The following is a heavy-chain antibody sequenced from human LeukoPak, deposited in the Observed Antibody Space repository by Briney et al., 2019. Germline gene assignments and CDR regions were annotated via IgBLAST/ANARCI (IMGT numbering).Heavy chain of an antibody. Sequence: SETLSLTCAVYGGSFSGYYWSWIRQPPGKGLEWIGEINHSGSTNYNPSLKSRVTISVDTSKNQFSLKLSSVTAADTAVYYCARGPYSGYVSHFDYWGQGTLVTVSS. J-gene: IGHJ4*02. V-gene: IGHV4-34*01. D-gene: IGHD5-12*01. CDR1: GGSFSGYY. CDR3: ARGPYSGYVSHFDY. CDR2: INHSGST.